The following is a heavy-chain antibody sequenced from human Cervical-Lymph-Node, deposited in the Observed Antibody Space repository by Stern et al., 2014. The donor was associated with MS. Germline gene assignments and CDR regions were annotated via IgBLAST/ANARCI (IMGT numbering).Heavy chain of an antibody. CDR3: ARGRNVGVNYYFDY. V-gene: IGHV3-33*01. D-gene: IGHD3-16*01. CDR1: GFTFSGYG. CDR2: IWSDGSNP. J-gene: IGHJ4*02. Sequence: VQLVESGGGVVQPGKSLRLSCVASGFTFSGYGMHWVRQAPGKGLEWVAFIWSDGSNPSYADSVQGRFTIARDNLQNTLNLHMNNVTAADTARYYCARGRNVGVNYYFDYWGQGSLVTVSS.